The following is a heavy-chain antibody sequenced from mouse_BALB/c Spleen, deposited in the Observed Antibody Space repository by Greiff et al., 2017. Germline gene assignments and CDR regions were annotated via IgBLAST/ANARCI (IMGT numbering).Heavy chain of an antibody. D-gene: IGHD3-3*01. CDR3: ARHGGTGHYAMDY. J-gene: IGHJ4*01. CDR2: ISSGGSYT. Sequence: EVKLVESGGDLVKPGGSLKLSCAASGFTFSSYGMSWVRQTPDKRLEWVATISSGGSYTYYPDSVKGRFTISRDNAKNTLYLQMSSLKSEDTAMYYCARHGGTGHYAMDYWGQGTSVTVSS. CDR1: GFTFSSYG. V-gene: IGHV5-6*01.